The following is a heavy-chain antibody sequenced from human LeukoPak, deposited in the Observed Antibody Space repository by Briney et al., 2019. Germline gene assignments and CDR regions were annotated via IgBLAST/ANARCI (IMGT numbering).Heavy chain of an antibody. D-gene: IGHD6-25*01. CDR3: ARDRTAGY. J-gene: IGHJ4*02. Sequence: PSETLSLTCTVSGGSISSYYWSWIRQPPGKGLEWIGYISYSGSTNYNPSLKSRVTISVDTSKNQFSLKLSSVTAADTAVYYCARDRTAGYWGQGTLVTVSS. CDR1: GGSISSYY. CDR2: ISYSGST. V-gene: IGHV4-59*01.